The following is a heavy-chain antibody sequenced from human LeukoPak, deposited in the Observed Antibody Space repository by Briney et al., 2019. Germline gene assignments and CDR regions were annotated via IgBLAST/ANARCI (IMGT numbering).Heavy chain of an antibody. Sequence: SETLSLTCSVSGDSISTSDYWWGWLRQPPGGGLDWIGSVFYTGNTHYKASLQSRVTISVDMSKNQFSLKLSSVTAADTAVFYCARQRGIGSWSFDCWGLGTLVSVSS. J-gene: IGHJ4*02. V-gene: IGHV4-39*01. CDR1: GDSISTSDYW. D-gene: IGHD2-15*01. CDR2: VFYTGNT. CDR3: ARQRGIGSWSFDC.